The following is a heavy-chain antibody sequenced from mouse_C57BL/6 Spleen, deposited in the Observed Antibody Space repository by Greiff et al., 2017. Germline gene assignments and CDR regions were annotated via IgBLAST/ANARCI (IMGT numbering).Heavy chain of an antibody. CDR3: TGGAITTLDY. CDR2: IRLKSDNYAT. CDR1: GFTFSNYW. V-gene: IGHV6-3*01. D-gene: IGHD1-1*01. Sequence: EVKLMESGGGLVQPGGSMKLSCVASGFTFSNYWMNWVRQSPEKGLEWVAQIRLKSDNYATHYAESVKGRFTISRDDSKSSVYLQMNNLRAEDTGIYYCTGGAITTLDYWGQGTTLTVSS. J-gene: IGHJ2*01.